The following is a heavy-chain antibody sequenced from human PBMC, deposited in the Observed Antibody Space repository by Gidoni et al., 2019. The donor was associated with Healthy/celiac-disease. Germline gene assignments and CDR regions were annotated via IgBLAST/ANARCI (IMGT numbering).Heavy chain of an antibody. CDR3: ARVTTVTRYYYYCMDV. V-gene: IGHV3-21*01. CDR2: ISSSSSYI. CDR1: GVTFSSYS. J-gene: IGHJ6*02. D-gene: IGHD4-17*01. Sequence: EVQLVESGGGLVKPGGSLRVSCAASGVTFSSYSMNWGLQAQGKGLEWVSSISSSSSYIYDADSVKGRFTISRDNAKNSLYLQMNSLRAEDTAVYYFARVTTVTRYYYYCMDVWGQGTTVTVSS.